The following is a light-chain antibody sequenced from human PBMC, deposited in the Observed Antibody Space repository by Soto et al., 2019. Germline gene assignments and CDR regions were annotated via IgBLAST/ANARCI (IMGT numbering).Light chain of an antibody. CDR2: EVN. CDR1: SSDVGGYNY. J-gene: IGLJ1*01. CDR3: SSYAGSSKV. V-gene: IGLV2-8*01. Sequence: QSALTQPPSASGSPGQSVAISCTGTSSDVGGYNYVSWYQQHPGKAPKLMIYEVNKRPSGVPDRFSGSKSGNTASLTVSGLQAEDEADYYFSSYAGSSKVFGTGTKVTV.